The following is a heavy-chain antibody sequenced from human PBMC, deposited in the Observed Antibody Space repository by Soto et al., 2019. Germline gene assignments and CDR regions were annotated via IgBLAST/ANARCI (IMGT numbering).Heavy chain of an antibody. J-gene: IGHJ6*02. D-gene: IGHD6-19*01. CDR2: FDPEDGET. V-gene: IGHV1-24*01. CDR3: ATGPWYSSGWYHFSSMDV. CDR1: GYTLTELS. Sequence: ASVKVSCKVSGYTLTELSMHWVRQAPGKGLEWMGGFDPEDGETIYAQKFQGRVTMTEDTSTDTVYMELSSLRSEDTAVYYCATGPWYSSGWYHFSSMDVWGQGTTVTVSS.